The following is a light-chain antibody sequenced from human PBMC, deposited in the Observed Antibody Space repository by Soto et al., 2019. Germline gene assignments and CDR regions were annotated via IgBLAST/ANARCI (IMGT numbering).Light chain of an antibody. CDR2: DAS. CDR1: QSVTSNY. Sequence: EIVLTQSPGTLSLSPGERATLSCRASQSVTSNYLAWYQQKPGQAPRLLIYDASSRATGIPDRFSGSGSGTDFTLTISRLEPKDFAVYYCQQYGSSPPWTFGQGTKVEIK. V-gene: IGKV3-20*01. CDR3: QQYGSSPPWT. J-gene: IGKJ1*01.